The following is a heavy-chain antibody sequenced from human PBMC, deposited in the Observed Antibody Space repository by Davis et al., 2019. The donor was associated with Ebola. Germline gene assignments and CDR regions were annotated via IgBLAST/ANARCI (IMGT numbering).Heavy chain of an antibody. Sequence: MPSETLSLTCTVSGGSVSSGSYYWSWFRQTPGKGLEWIGYVSSSGSTNYNSSLESRVTISVDTSKNQFSLKLRSVTAADTAVYYCARGKTYSVYWGQGTLVTVPS. V-gene: IGHV4-61*01. CDR2: VSSSGST. CDR3: ARGKTYSVY. J-gene: IGHJ4*02. CDR1: GGSVSSGSYY.